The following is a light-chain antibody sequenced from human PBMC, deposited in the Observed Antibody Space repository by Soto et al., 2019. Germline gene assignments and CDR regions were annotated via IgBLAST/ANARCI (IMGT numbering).Light chain of an antibody. Sequence: EIVLTQSPATLSLSPGERATLSCRASQSVTSNFAWYQQKPGQAPRLLIYDTSNRATGIPARFSGSGSGTDFTVTISSLEPEDFAVYYCQQRGTWPPLFTFGPGTKVDIK. CDR2: DTS. J-gene: IGKJ3*01. V-gene: IGKV3-11*01. CDR3: QQRGTWPPLFT. CDR1: QSVTSN.